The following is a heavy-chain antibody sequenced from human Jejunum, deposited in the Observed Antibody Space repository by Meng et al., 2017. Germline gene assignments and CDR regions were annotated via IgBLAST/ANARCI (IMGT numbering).Heavy chain of an antibody. V-gene: IGHV3-48*03. Sequence: GESLKISCSVSGFPFSSYEMNWVRQAPGKGLEWISYITSSGNNVYYADSVKGRFTISRDNAKNALFLQMNSLRVEDTALYYCARPGWFGELNSWGQGTLVTVSS. CDR3: ARPGWFGELNS. CDR2: ITSSGNNV. CDR1: GFPFSSYE. J-gene: IGHJ4*02. D-gene: IGHD3-10*01.